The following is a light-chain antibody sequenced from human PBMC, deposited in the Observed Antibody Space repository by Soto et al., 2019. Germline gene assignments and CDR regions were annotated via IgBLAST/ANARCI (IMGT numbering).Light chain of an antibody. J-gene: IGKJ1*01. CDR3: QQYSSFST. CDR1: QSISRW. Sequence: DLQMAPFSSPLSALVGHSVPHTCRASQSISRWLAWYQQKPGKAPKLLIYRASSFESGVPSRFSGSGSGTESTLTIRSLQPDDFATYYCQQYSSFSTFGQGTKVDIK. CDR2: RAS. V-gene: IGKV1-5*03.